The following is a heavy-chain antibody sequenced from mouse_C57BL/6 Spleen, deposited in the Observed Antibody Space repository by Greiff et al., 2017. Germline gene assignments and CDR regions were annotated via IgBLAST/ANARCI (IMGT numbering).Heavy chain of an antibody. Sequence: QVQLQQPGAELVKPGASVTLSCKASGYTFTSYWMHWVKQRPGQGLEWIGMIHPNSGSTNYNEKFKSKATLTVDKYASTAYMQLSSLTSEDSAVYYGAKCVNTYYLDDWGQGTTLTVSS. J-gene: IGHJ2*01. CDR2: IHPNSGST. V-gene: IGHV1-64*01. CDR3: AKCVNTYYLDD. CDR1: GYTFTSYW.